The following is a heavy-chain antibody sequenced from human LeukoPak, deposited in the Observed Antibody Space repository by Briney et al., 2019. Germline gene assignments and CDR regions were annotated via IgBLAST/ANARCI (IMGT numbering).Heavy chain of an antibody. CDR1: GFTFDDYA. Sequence: PGGSLRLSCAASGFTFDDYAMHWVRQAPGKGLEWVSGISWNSGSIGYAHSVKGRFTISRDNAKNSLYLQMNSLRAEDMALYYCAKAVYGSVAGSYFDYWGQGTLVTVSS. V-gene: IGHV3-9*03. J-gene: IGHJ4*02. CDR2: ISWNSGSI. CDR3: AKAVYGSVAGSYFDY. D-gene: IGHD6-19*01.